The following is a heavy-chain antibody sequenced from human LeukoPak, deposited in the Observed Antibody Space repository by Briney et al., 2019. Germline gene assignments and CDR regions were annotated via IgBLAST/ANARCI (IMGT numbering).Heavy chain of an antibody. V-gene: IGHV1-8*03. CDR2: MNPNSGNT. Sequence: ASVKVSCKASGYTFTSYDINWVRQATGQGREWMGWMNPNSGNTGYAQKFQGRVTITRNTSISTAYMELSSLRSEDTAVYYCARASSGWYLVDYWGQGTLVTVSS. J-gene: IGHJ4*02. CDR3: ARASSGWYLVDY. CDR1: GYTFTSYD. D-gene: IGHD6-19*01.